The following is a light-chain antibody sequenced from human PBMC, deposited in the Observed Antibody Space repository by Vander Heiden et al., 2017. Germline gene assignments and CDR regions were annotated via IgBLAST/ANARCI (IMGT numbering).Light chain of an antibody. J-gene: IGLJ1*01. V-gene: IGLV1-51*02. CDR1: SSNIGNDY. Sequence: QSVLTQPPSVSAAPGQKVPIPCYGSSSNIGNDYVTWYQQHPGTAPKLLIYENNKRPSGIPDRFSGSKSGTSATLGSTGLQTGDEADYYCGTWDSSLSAGVFGTGTKVTVL. CDR3: GTWDSSLSAGV. CDR2: ENN.